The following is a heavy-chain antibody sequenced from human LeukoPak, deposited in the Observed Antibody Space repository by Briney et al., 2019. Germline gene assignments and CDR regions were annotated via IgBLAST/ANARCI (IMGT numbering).Heavy chain of an antibody. CDR1: GDSVSSNSTA. CDR2: TYYRSKRYN. J-gene: IGHJ6*02. D-gene: IGHD3-10*01. Sequence: SPTLSLTCAISGDSVSSNSTAWNWLSPSPSRGLEWLGSTYYRSKRYNDYAESVKSLITINPDTSTNAHSLQLTSVTPEDTAVYYCAREILGFGELIYFYDYGMDGWGQGTTVTVSS. CDR3: AREILGFGELIYFYDYGMDG. V-gene: IGHV6-1*01.